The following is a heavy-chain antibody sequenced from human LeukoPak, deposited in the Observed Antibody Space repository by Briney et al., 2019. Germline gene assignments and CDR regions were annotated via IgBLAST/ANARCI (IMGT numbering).Heavy chain of an antibody. Sequence: SETLSLTCTVSGGSISSSSYYWGWIRQPPGKGLEWIGSIYYSGSTYYNPSLKSRVTISVDTSKNQFSLKLSSVTAADTAVYYCARLDYDSSGYSQPLYWYFDLWGRGTLVTVSS. CDR2: IYYSGST. J-gene: IGHJ2*01. CDR3: ARLDYDSSGYSQPLYWYFDL. V-gene: IGHV4-39*07. CDR1: GGSISSSSYY. D-gene: IGHD3-22*01.